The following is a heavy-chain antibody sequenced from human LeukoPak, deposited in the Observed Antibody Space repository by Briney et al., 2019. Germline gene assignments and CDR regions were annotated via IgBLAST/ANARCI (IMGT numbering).Heavy chain of an antibody. CDR1: GGSISSYY. J-gene: IGHJ6*02. CDR2: IYTSGST. D-gene: IGHD3-3*01. Sequence: SETLSLSCTVSGGSISSYYWSWNRQPAGKGLEWIGRIYTSGSTNYNPSLKSRVTMSVHTSKNQFSLKLSSVTAADTAVYYCARDYDFWSGYYTYGMDVWGQGTTVTVSS. V-gene: IGHV4-4*07. CDR3: ARDYDFWSGYYTYGMDV.